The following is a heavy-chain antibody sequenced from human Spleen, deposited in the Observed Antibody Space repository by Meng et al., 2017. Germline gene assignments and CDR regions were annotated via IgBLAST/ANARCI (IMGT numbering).Heavy chain of an antibody. Sequence: ASVKVSCKASGYTFTAYYMDWVRQAPGQGLEWMGRTNPNTGGASYAQKFQGRVTMTRDTSITTAYMKLTSLRSDDTAVYYWVGEAPGAGDCYYYGMDVWGQGTTVTVSS. V-gene: IGHV1-2*06. CDR1: GYTFTAYY. D-gene: IGHD4/OR15-4a*01. J-gene: IGHJ6*02. CDR3: VGEAPGAGDCYYYGMDV. CDR2: TNPNTGGA.